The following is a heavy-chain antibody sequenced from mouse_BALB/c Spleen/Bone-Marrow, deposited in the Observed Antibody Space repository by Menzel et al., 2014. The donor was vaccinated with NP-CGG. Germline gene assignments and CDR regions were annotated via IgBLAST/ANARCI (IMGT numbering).Heavy chain of an antibody. Sequence: EVMLVESGGGLVQPGGSMKLSCVASGFTFSNYWMNWVRQSPEKGLEWVAEIRLKSNNYATHYAESVKGRFTISRDDSKSTVYLQMTNLRAEDTGIYYCTGKGLRSDFDYWGQGTTLTVPS. D-gene: IGHD1-1*01. V-gene: IGHV6-6*02. CDR3: TGKGLRSDFDY. CDR1: GFTFSNYW. J-gene: IGHJ2*01. CDR2: IRLKSNNYAT.